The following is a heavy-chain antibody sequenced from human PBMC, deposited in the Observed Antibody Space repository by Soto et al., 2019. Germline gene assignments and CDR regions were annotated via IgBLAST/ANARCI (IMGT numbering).Heavy chain of an antibody. Sequence: EVLLVESGGGLIQPGGSLRLSCAAAGFNVSDNYMGWVRQAPGKGLEWVSSFFTGGSTDYADSVKGRFTISRDDSKNTVYLQTNSLRAEDTAVYFCVRERCGLGIGFDHWGQGTLVTVSS. V-gene: IGHV3-53*01. CDR2: FFTGGST. J-gene: IGHJ4*02. D-gene: IGHD6-19*01. CDR3: VRERCGLGIGFDH. CDR1: GFNVSDNY.